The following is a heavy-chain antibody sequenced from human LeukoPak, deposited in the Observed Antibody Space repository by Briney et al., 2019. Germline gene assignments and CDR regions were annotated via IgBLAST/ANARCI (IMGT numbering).Heavy chain of an antibody. V-gene: IGHV1-18*01. CDR1: GYTFTSYG. CDR3: ASFSGIRFLEWLSHPGMDV. J-gene: IGHJ6*02. Sequence: VASVKVSCKASGYTFTSYGISWVRQAPGQGLEWMGWISAYNGNTNYAQKLQGRVTMTTDTSTSTAYMELRSLRSDDTAVYYCASFSGIRFLEWLSHPGMDVWGQGTTVTVSS. D-gene: IGHD3-3*01. CDR2: ISAYNGNT.